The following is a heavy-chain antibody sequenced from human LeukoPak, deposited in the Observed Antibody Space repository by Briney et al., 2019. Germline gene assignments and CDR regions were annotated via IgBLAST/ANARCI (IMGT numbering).Heavy chain of an antibody. CDR2: IYYSGST. D-gene: IGHD2-15*01. V-gene: IGHV4-59*01. CDR3: ARAEGSSHPYYYGMDV. CDR1: GGSISSYY. Sequence: SETLSLTCTVSGGSISSYYWSWIRQPPGKGLEWIGYIYYSGSTNYNPSLKSRVTISVDTSKNQFSLKLSSVTAADTAVYYCARAEGSSHPYYYGMDVWGQGTTVTVS. J-gene: IGHJ6*02.